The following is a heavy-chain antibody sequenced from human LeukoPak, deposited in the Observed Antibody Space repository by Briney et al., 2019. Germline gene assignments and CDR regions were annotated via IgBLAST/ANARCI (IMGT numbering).Heavy chain of an antibody. V-gene: IGHV3-30*18. CDR1: GFTFSSYG. Sequence: GGSLRLSCAASGFTFSSYGMHWVRQAPGKGLEWVAVISYDGSNKYYADSVKGRFTISRDNSKNTLYLQMNSLRAEDTAVYYCANQIVGATTGVDYWGQGTLVTVSS. J-gene: IGHJ4*02. D-gene: IGHD1-26*01. CDR3: ANQIVGATTGVDY. CDR2: ISYDGSNK.